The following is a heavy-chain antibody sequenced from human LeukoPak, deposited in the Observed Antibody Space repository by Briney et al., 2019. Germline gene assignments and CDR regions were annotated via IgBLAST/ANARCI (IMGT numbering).Heavy chain of an antibody. CDR2: IYYSGST. CDR3: ARGPGDVWFDP. CDR1: GGSISSYY. J-gene: IGHJ5*02. V-gene: IGHV4-59*01. Sequence: SETLSLTCTVSGGSISSYYWSWIRQPPGKGLEWIGYIYYSGSTNYNPSLRSRVTISVDTSKNQFSLKLSTVTAADTAVYYCARGPGDVWFDPWGQGTLVTVSS.